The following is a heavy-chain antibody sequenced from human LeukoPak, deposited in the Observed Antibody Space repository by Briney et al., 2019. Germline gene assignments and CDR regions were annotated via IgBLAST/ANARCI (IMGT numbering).Heavy chain of an antibody. CDR2: ITASGETT. J-gene: IGHJ6*02. CDR3: AKDSSSTSRYHGMDV. CDR1: GFTFNNYG. Sequence: GGSLRLSCAASGFTFNNYGTRWVRQAPGKGLEWVSLITASGETTYNVELVKGRFTVSRDNSKDTVYLQMKSLRAEDTALYYCAKDSSSTSRYHGMDVWGQGTTVTVSS. D-gene: IGHD6-6*01. V-gene: IGHV3-23*01.